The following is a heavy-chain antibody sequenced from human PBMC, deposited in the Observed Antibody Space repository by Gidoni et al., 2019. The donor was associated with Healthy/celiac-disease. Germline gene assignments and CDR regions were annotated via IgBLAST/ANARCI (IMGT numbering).Heavy chain of an antibody. D-gene: IGHD6-13*01. V-gene: IGHV3-30*18. J-gene: IGHJ4*02. CDR3: AKSRGYSSSWAPLHFDY. CDR2: ISYDGSNK. CDR1: GFTFSSYG. Sequence: QVQLVESGGGVVQPGRSLRLSCAASGFTFSSYGMHWVRQAPGKGLEWVAVISYDGSNKYYADSVKGRFTISRDNSKNTLYLQMNSLRAEDTAVYYCAKSRGYSSSWAPLHFDYWGQGTLVTVSS.